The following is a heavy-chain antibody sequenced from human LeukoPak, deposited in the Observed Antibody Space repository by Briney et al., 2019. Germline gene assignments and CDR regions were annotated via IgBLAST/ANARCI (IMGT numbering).Heavy chain of an antibody. V-gene: IGHV3-66*01. CDR3: AKMSIAACFDY. D-gene: IGHD6-6*01. CDR1: GFTVSSNY. Sequence: GGSLRLSCAASGFTVSSNYMSWVRQAPGKGLEWVSVIYSGGSTYYADSVKGRFTISRDNSKNTLYLQMNSLRAEDTAVYYCAKMSIAACFDYWGQGTLVTVSS. J-gene: IGHJ4*02. CDR2: IYSGGST.